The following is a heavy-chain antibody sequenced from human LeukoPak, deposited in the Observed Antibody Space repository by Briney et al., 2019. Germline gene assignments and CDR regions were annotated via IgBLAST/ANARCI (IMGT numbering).Heavy chain of an antibody. CDR1: GFTFSSYE. J-gene: IGHJ4*02. CDR3: ARGLVEMATIAYFDY. D-gene: IGHD5-24*01. CDR2: ISSSGDTI. V-gene: IGHV3-48*03. Sequence: PGGSLRLSCAASGFTFSSYEMNWVRQAPGKGLEWVSYISSSGDTIYYADSVKGRFTISRDNSKNTLYLQMNSLRAEDTAVYYCARGLVEMATIAYFDYWGQGTLVTVSS.